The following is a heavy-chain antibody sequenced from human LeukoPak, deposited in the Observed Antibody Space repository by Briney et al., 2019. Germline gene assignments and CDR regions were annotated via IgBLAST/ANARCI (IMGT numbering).Heavy chain of an antibody. CDR1: GFTFSSYW. CDR3: ARGRPHGNDY. V-gene: IGHV3-74*01. Sequence: GGSLRLSCAASGFTFSSYWMNWVRQAPGKGLVWVSRIASDGSSTTYADSVKGRFSISRDNAKNTLYLQMNSLGVEDTAVYYCARGRPHGNDYWGQGTLVTVSS. D-gene: IGHD4-23*01. CDR2: IASDGSST. J-gene: IGHJ4*02.